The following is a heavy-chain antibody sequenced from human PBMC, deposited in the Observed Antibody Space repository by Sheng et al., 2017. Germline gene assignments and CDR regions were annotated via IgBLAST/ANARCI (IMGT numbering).Heavy chain of an antibody. CDR2: IYSGGST. Sequence: EVQLVESGGGLVQPGGSLRLSCAASGFTVSSNYMSWVRQAPGKGLEWVSVIYSGGSTYYADSVKGRFTISRDNSKNTLYLQMNSLRAEDTAVYYCARARTYSSGWTYYFDYWGQGTLVTVSS. D-gene: IGHD6-19*01. CDR1: GFTVSSNY. J-gene: IGHJ4*02. CDR3: ARARTYSSGWTYYFDY. V-gene: IGHV3-66*02.